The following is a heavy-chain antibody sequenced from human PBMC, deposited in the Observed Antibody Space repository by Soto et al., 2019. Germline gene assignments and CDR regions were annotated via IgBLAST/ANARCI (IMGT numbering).Heavy chain of an antibody. Sequence: GASVKVSCKASGYTFTSYYMHWVRQAPGQGLEWMGIINPSCGSTSYAQKFQGRVTMTRDTSTSTVYMELSSLRSEDTAVYYCARVKAAANYHGSGTDYYYYGMDVWGPGTTLTV. CDR1: GYTFTSYY. V-gene: IGHV1-46*01. D-gene: IGHD3-10*01. CDR3: ARVKAAANYHGSGTDYYYYGMDV. CDR2: INPSCGST. J-gene: IGHJ6*02.